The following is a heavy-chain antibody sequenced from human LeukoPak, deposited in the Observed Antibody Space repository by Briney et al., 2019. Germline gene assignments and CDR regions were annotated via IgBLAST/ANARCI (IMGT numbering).Heavy chain of an antibody. J-gene: IGHJ4*02. V-gene: IGHV3-30*18. CDR3: AKDRGASSSWYLVFDY. CDR1: GFTFSNYG. CDR2: ISSDGSNK. Sequence: PGRSLRLSCAASGFTFSNYGMHWVRQAPGKGLEWVAVISSDGSNKYYADSVKDRFTISRDNSKNTLYLQMNSLRAEDTAVFYCAKDRGASSSWYLVFDYWGQGTLVTASS. D-gene: IGHD6-13*01.